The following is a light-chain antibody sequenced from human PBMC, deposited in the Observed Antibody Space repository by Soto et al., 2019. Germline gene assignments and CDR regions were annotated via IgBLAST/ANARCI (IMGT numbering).Light chain of an antibody. Sequence: DIVLTQSPATLSLSPGERATLSCRASQSVSSYLAWYQQKPGQAPRLLIYDASNRATGIPARFSGSGSGTDFTLTISSLEPEDFAVYYCQQRSNGLTFGGGTKVDIK. CDR1: QSVSSY. CDR3: QQRSNGLT. J-gene: IGKJ4*01. V-gene: IGKV3-11*01. CDR2: DAS.